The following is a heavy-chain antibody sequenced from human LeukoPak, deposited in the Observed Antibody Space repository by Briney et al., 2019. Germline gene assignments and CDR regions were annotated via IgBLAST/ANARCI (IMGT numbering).Heavy chain of an antibody. D-gene: IGHD3-22*01. CDR1: GFTFSSYA. V-gene: IGHV3-23*01. Sequence: GGSLRLSCAASGFTFSSYAMSWVRQAPGKGLEWVSAISGSGGSTYYADSVKGRFTISRDNSKNTLYLQMNSLRAEDTAVYYCANLLTSYYYDSSGVGHNWFDPWGQGTLVTVSS. J-gene: IGHJ5*02. CDR2: ISGSGGST. CDR3: ANLLTSYYYDSSGVGHNWFDP.